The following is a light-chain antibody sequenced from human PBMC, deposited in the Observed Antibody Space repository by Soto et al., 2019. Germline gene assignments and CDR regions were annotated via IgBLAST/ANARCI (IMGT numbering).Light chain of an antibody. CDR3: LLYYSGPGF. CDR2: DTS. J-gene: IGLJ7*02. Sequence: QAVVTQEPSLTVSPGGTVTLTCGSSTGAVTSGLYPYWFQQKPGQAPKILIYDTSDRHSWTPARFSGSLLGDKAALTLSGARLGDGVEYYCLLYYSGPGFFGRGTKLPAL. V-gene: IGLV7-46*01. CDR1: TGAVTSGLY.